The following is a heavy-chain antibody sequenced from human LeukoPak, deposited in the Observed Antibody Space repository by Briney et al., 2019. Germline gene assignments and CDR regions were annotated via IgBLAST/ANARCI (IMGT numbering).Heavy chain of an antibody. CDR2: LKGDGNST. V-gene: IGHV3-74*01. CDR1: GFDFSSNS. D-gene: IGHD3-3*02. J-gene: IGHJ4*02. CDR3: EKDHYWSIDY. Sequence: PGGSLRLSFAASGFDFSSNSMHWVRHAPGQGLVWVSRLKGDGNSTNYADSVKGRFTISRDNPKNTLYLQMNSLRAEDTLVYYCEKDHYWSIDYWGRGTRVTVSS.